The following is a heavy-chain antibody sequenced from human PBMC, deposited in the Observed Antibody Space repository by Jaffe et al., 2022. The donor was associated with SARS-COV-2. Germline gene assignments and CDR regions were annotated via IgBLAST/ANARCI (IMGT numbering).Heavy chain of an antibody. CDR3: ARDFGGGKYAFDI. Sequence: EVQLVESGGGLVKPGGSLRLSCAASGFTFSSYSMNWVRQAPGKGLEWVSSISSSSSKIYYADSAKGRFTISRDNAKNSLYLQMNSLRAEDTAVYYCARDFGGGKYAFDIWGQGTMVTVSS. V-gene: IGHV3-21*01. D-gene: IGHD3-10*01. CDR1: GFTFSSYS. J-gene: IGHJ3*02. CDR2: ISSSSSKI.